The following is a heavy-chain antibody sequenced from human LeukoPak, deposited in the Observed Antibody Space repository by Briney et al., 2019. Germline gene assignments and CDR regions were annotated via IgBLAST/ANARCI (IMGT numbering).Heavy chain of an antibody. D-gene: IGHD6-13*01. Sequence: GGTLRLSCAASGFTFSSYGMSWVRQAPGKGLEWVSGISGSGGSTYYADSVKGRFTVSRDNSKNTLYLQMNSLRPEDTAVYYCAKVLGEYSIRSKPLDTWGQGTLVTVSS. CDR2: ISGSGGST. CDR1: GFTFSSYG. V-gene: IGHV3-23*01. CDR3: AKVLGEYSIRSKPLDT. J-gene: IGHJ5*02.